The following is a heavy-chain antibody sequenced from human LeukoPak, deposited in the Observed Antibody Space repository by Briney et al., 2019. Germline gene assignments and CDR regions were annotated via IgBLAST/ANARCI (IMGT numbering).Heavy chain of an antibody. CDR2: ISSSGSTI. V-gene: IGHV3-48*03. Sequence: GGSLRLSCAASGFTFSSYEMNWVRQAPGKGLEWVSYISSSGSTIYYADSVKGRFTIPRDNAKNSLYLQMNSLRAEDTAVYYCAREPGFCTNGVCYTRAFDYWGQGTLVTVSS. D-gene: IGHD2-8*01. CDR1: GFTFSSYE. J-gene: IGHJ4*02. CDR3: AREPGFCTNGVCYTRAFDY.